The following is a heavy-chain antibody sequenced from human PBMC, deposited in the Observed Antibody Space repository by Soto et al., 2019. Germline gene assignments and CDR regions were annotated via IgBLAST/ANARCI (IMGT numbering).Heavy chain of an antibody. CDR1: GGSISSYY. V-gene: IGHV4-59*01. Sequence: LSLTCTVSGGSISSYYWSWIRQPPGKGLEWIGYIYYSGSTNYNPSLKSRVAISADTSKNQFSLKLSSVTAADTAVYYCARVNYDFWSGYYYYGMDVWGQGTTVTVSS. CDR3: ARVNYDFWSGYYYYGMDV. J-gene: IGHJ6*02. CDR2: IYYSGST. D-gene: IGHD3-3*01.